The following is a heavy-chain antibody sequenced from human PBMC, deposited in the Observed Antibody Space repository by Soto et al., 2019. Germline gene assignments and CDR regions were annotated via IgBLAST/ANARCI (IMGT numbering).Heavy chain of an antibody. Sequence: EVQLVESGGGLVQPGGSLRLSCAASGFTFSSYWMHWVRQAPGKGLVWVSRINSDGSSTVYVDSVKGRFTISRDNAKNTLYLQMNSLRAEDTAVYYCARSITGYSDADRWGQGTLGTVSS. CDR1: GFTFSSYW. CDR3: ARSITGYSDADR. V-gene: IGHV3-74*01. J-gene: IGHJ4*02. CDR2: INSDGSST. D-gene: IGHD5-18*01.